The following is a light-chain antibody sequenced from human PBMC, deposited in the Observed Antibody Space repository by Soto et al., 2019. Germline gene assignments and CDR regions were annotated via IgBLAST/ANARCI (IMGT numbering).Light chain of an antibody. CDR1: TLGDKY. J-gene: IGLJ2*01. CDR2: EDN. V-gene: IGLV3-1*01. Sequence: SYELTQEPSVSVSPGQKASITCSGDTLGDKYVCWYQQKPGQSPVLVIHEDNKRPSGIPERFSGSNSGNTATLTISGTQAMDEAAYYCQAWASGTPVVFGVGTKVTVL. CDR3: QAWASGTPVV.